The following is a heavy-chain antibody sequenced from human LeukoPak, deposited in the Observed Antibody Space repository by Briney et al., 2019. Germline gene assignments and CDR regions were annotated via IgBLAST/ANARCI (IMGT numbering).Heavy chain of an antibody. D-gene: IGHD6-13*01. J-gene: IGHJ4*02. CDR1: GGSFSGYY. CDR2: INHSGST. Sequence: SETLSLTCAVYGGSFSGYYWSWIRQPPGKGLDWTGEINHSGSTNYNPSLKSRVTISVDTSKNQFSLKLSSVTAADTAVYYCARGISSSWYERGYYFDYWGQGTLVTVSS. V-gene: IGHV4-34*01. CDR3: ARGISSSWYERGYYFDY.